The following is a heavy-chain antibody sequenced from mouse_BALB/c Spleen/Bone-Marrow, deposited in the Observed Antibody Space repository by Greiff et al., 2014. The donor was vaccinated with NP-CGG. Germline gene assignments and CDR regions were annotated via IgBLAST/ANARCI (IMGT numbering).Heavy chain of an antibody. V-gene: IGHV1-26*01. Sequence: EVNLVESGPDLVKPGASVKISCKTSGYTFTEYTMHWVKQSHGKSLEWIGGINPNNGGTSYNQKFKAKATLTVDKSSSTVYMELRSLTSEDSAVYFCARGAYYGHGNWYFDVWGAGTTVTVSS. CDR1: GYTFTEYT. CDR3: ARGAYYGHGNWYFDV. D-gene: IGHD1-2*01. J-gene: IGHJ1*01. CDR2: INPNNGGT.